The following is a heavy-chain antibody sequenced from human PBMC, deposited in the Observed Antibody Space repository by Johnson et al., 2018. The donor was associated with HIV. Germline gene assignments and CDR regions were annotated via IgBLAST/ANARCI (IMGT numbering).Heavy chain of an antibody. CDR3: VRVGYSSAYYRDAFDI. D-gene: IGHD3-22*01. Sequence: VQLVESGGGLVQPGGSLRLSCAASGFTFSSYDMHWVRQATGKSLEWVSAIGTAGDTYYADSVKGRFTISRENAKNSLYLQMNSLTAGDMAVYYCVRVGYSSAYYRDAFDIWGQGTLVTVSS. J-gene: IGHJ3*02. V-gene: IGHV3-13*01. CDR2: IGTAGDT. CDR1: GFTFSSYD.